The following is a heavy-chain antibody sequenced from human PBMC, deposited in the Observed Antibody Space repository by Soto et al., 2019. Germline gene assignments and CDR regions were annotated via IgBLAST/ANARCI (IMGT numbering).Heavy chain of an antibody. J-gene: IGHJ4*02. Sequence: SGGSLRLSCAASGFTFSSYAMSWVRQAPGKGLEWVSAISGSGGSTYYADSVKGRFTISRDNSKNTLYLQMNSLRAEDTAVYYCAKDLNSSSSAQRTTKPGPFDYWGQGTLVTVSS. CDR1: GFTFSSYA. CDR3: AKDLNSSSSAQRTTKPGPFDY. CDR2: ISGSGGST. D-gene: IGHD6-6*01. V-gene: IGHV3-23*01.